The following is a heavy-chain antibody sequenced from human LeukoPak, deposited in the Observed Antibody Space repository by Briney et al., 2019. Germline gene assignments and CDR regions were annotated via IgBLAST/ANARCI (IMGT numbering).Heavy chain of an antibody. V-gene: IGHV4-59*08. D-gene: IGHD1-26*01. CDR1: GGSISSYY. CDR3: ARGRGGSYYYFDY. J-gene: IGHJ4*02. CDR2: IYYSGST. Sequence: SETLSLTCTVSGGSISSYYWSWIRQPPGKGLEWIGYIYYSGSTNYNPSLKSRVTISVDTSKNQFSLKLSSVTAADTAVYYCARGRGGSYYYFDYWGQGTLVTVSS.